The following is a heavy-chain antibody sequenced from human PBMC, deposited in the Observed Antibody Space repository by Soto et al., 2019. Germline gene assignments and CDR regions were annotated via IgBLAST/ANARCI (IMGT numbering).Heavy chain of an antibody. CDR1: GSTFSSYA. V-gene: IGHV1-69*12. J-gene: IGHJ4*02. CDR2: IIPIFGTA. CDR3: ARESRYCSGGSCYFLPGIDY. Sequence: QVQLVQSGAEVKKPGSSVKVSCKASGSTFSSYAISWVRQAPGQGLEWMGGIIPIFGTANYAQKFQGRVTITADESTSTAYMELSSLRSEDKAVYYCARESRYCSGGSCYFLPGIDYWGQGTLVTVSS. D-gene: IGHD2-15*01.